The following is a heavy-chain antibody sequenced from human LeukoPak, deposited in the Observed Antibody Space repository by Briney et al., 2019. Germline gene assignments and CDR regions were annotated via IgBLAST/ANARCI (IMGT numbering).Heavy chain of an antibody. CDR1: GFTFDDYA. CDR2: ISWNSGSI. D-gene: IGHD1-26*01. J-gene: IGHJ4*02. Sequence: GGSLRLSCAASGFTFDDYAMHWVRQAPGKGLEWVSGISWNSGSIGYADSAKGRFTISRDNRKNSLYLQMNSLRAEDTALYYCAKDIGSGSYYHFDYLGQGTLVTVSS. V-gene: IGHV3-9*01. CDR3: AKDIGSGSYYHFDY.